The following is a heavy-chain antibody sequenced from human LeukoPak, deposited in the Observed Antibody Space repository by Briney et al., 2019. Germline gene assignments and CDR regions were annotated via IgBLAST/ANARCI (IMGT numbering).Heavy chain of an antibody. CDR2: ISYDGSNK. D-gene: IGHD3-22*01. J-gene: IGHJ4*02. V-gene: IGHV3-30-3*01. CDR1: GFTFSSYA. Sequence: PGGSLRLSCAASGFTFSSYAMHWVRQAPGKGLEWVAVISYDGSNKYYADSVKGRFTISRDNSKSTLYLQMNSLRAEDTAVYYCVSGSDTSGYYFYWGQGTLVTVSS. CDR3: VSGSDTSGYYFY.